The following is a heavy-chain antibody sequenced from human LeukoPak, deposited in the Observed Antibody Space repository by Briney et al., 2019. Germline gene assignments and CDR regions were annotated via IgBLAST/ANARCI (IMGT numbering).Heavy chain of an antibody. D-gene: IGHD2-21*02. J-gene: IGHJ4*02. V-gene: IGHV1-69*04. CDR1: RGTFSSYA. CDR2: IIPIFGIA. Sequence: SVKVSCKASRGTFSSYAISWVRQAPGQGLEWMGRIIPIFGIANYAQKFQGRATITADKSTSTAYMELSSLRSEDTAVYYCARLCGGDCYALSPPSDYWGQGTLVTVSS. CDR3: ARLCGGDCYALSPPSDY.